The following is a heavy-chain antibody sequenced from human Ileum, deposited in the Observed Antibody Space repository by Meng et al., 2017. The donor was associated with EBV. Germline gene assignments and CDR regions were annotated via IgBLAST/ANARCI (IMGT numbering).Heavy chain of an antibody. CDR3: VRTLERGDY. V-gene: IGHV1-8*01. CDR2: MNPKTGTA. CDR1: GYTFTNYD. J-gene: IGHJ4*02. Sequence: QGQLVQDGAEVKKPGASVKVSCKASGYTFTNYDISWVRQATGQGLEWMGWMNPKTGTAHYAQKFQGRVSMTRDTSITTAYMELSSLTSEDTAVYYCVRTLERGDYWGQGTLVTVSS. D-gene: IGHD5-24*01.